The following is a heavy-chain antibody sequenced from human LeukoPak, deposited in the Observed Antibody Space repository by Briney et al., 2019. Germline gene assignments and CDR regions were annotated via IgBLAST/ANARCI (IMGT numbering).Heavy chain of an antibody. J-gene: IGHJ4*02. D-gene: IGHD6-13*01. V-gene: IGHV4-59*12. CDR1: GGSISSYY. CDR3: ARDEVYSSSFDY. CDR2: IYYSGST. Sequence: SETLSFTCTVSGGSISSYYWSWIRQPPGKGLEWIGYIYYSGSTNYNPSLKSRVTISVDTSKNQFSLKLSSVTAADTAVYYCARDEVYSSSFDYWGQGTLVTVSS.